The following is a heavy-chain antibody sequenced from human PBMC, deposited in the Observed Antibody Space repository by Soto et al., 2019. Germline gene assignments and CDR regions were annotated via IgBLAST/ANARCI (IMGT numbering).Heavy chain of an antibody. CDR1: GFTFSSYG. V-gene: IGHV3-33*01. CDR3: ASGRGDYEGGLGIYYYYYGMDV. CDR2: IWYDGSNK. D-gene: IGHD4-17*01. Sequence: GGSLRLSCAASGFTFSSYGMHWVRQAPGKGLEWVAVIWYDGSNKYYADSVKGRFTISRDNSKNTLYLQMNSLRAEDTAVYYCASGRGDYEGGLGIYYYYYGMDVWGQGTTVTVSS. J-gene: IGHJ6*02.